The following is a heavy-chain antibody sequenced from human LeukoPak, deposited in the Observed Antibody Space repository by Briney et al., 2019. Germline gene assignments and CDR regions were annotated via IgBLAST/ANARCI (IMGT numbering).Heavy chain of an antibody. Sequence: GGSLRLSCAASGFTFSSYAMSWVRQAPGKGLEWVSATSRSGRTYYADSVRGRFTISRDNSKNTLYLQMNSLRAEDTALYYCAHDFWSGYFTGGRDYWGQGTQVTVSS. D-gene: IGHD3-3*01. CDR1: GFTFSSYA. CDR2: TSRSGRT. V-gene: IGHV3-23*01. J-gene: IGHJ4*02. CDR3: AHDFWSGYFTGGRDY.